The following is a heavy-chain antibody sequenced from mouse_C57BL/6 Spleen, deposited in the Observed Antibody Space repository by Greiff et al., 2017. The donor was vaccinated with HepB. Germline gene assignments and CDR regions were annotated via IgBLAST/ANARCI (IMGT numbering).Heavy chain of an antibody. CDR2: ISYDGSN. Sequence: EVQLKESGPGLVKPSQSLSLTCSVTGYSITSGYYWNWIRQFPGNKLEWMGYISYDGSNNYNPSLKNRISITRDTSKNQFFLKLNSVTTEDTATYYCARVDYYGSLDYWGQGTTLTVSS. D-gene: IGHD1-1*01. CDR3: ARVDYYGSLDY. J-gene: IGHJ2*01. V-gene: IGHV3-6*01. CDR1: GYSITSGYY.